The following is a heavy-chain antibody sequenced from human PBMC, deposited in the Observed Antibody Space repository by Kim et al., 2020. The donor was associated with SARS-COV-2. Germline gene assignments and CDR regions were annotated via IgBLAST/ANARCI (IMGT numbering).Heavy chain of an antibody. CDR2: ISSSSSTI. CDR1: GFTFSSYS. CDR3: ARDRYGGNFGRYYFDY. J-gene: IGHJ4*02. V-gene: IGHV3-48*02. Sequence: GGSLRLSCAASGFTFSSYSMNWVRQAPGKGLEWVSYISSSSSTIYYADSVKGRFTISRDNAKNSLYLQMNSLRDEDTAVYYCARDRYGGNFGRYYFDYWGQGTLVTVSS. D-gene: IGHD2-21*02.